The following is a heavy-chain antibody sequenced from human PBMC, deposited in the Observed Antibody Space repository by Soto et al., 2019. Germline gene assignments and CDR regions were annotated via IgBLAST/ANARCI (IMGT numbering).Heavy chain of an antibody. CDR2: ISGGGGTT. V-gene: IGHV3-23*01. J-gene: IGHJ4*02. CDR3: AKSPPNTVFGVIIHYFDY. Sequence: PGGSLRLSCAASGFTFGTYAMSWVRRSPGKGLEWVSSISGGGGTTYYADSVKGRFTISRDDSKNTLYLQMSSLRADDTAIYYCAKSPPNTVFGVIIHYFDYWGQGTQVTVSS. CDR1: GFTFGTYA. D-gene: IGHD3-3*01.